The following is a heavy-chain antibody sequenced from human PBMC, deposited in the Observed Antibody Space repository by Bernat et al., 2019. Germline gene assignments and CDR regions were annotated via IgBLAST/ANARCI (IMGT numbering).Heavy chain of an antibody. D-gene: IGHD6-13*01. CDR3: AHIAEQQLRSAFDI. CDR1: GFSLSTSGVG. V-gene: IGHV2-5*02. J-gene: IGHJ3*02. Sequence: QITLKESGPTLVKPTQTLTLTCTFSGFSLSTSGVGVVWIRQPPGKALDWLALIYWDDDKRYSPSLKSRLTITKDTSKNQVVLTMTNMDPVDTATYYCAHIAEQQLRSAFDIWGQGTMVTVSS. CDR2: IYWDDDK.